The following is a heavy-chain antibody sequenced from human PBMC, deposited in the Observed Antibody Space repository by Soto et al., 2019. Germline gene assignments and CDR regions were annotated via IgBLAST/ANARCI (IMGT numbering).Heavy chain of an antibody. D-gene: IGHD3-22*01. CDR2: IYHSGST. CDR3: ARGGVDYYDSSGYYFSPYYFDY. Sequence: SETLSLTCTVSGGSISSGGYYWSWVRQPPGKGLEWIGEIYHSGSTNYNPSLKSRVTISVDRSKNQFSLKLSSVTAADTAVYYCARGGVDYYDSSGYYFSPYYFDYWGQGTLVTVSS. J-gene: IGHJ4*02. V-gene: IGHV4-30-2*01. CDR1: GGSISSGGYY.